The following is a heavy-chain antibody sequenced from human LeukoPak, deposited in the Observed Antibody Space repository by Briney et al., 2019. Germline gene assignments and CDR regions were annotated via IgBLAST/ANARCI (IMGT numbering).Heavy chain of an antibody. Sequence: SETLSLTCTVSGASISSDYWTWVWQPPGVGLEWLGYIYYSGGTNYNPALKSRVTMSVDTSRNQFSLELTSVTAADSAVYYYSRYLRQPGTFYLDHWGQGTLVTVSS. CDR1: GASISSDY. CDR3: SRYLRQPGTFYLDH. CDR2: IYYSGGT. D-gene: IGHD3-16*01. V-gene: IGHV4-59*01. J-gene: IGHJ4*02.